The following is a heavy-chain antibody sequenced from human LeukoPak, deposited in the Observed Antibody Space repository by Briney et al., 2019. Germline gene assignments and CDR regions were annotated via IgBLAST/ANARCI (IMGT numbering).Heavy chain of an antibody. D-gene: IGHD3-16*01. Sequence: SETPSLTCTVSGGSISSYYWSWIRQPPGKGLEWIGYIYYSGSTNYNPSLKSRVTISVDTSKNQFSLKLSSVTAADTAVYYCARRRLQDRRPWGDNWFDPWGQGTLVTISS. CDR1: GGSISSYY. V-gene: IGHV4-59*12. CDR2: IYYSGST. CDR3: ARRRLQDRRPWGDNWFDP. J-gene: IGHJ5*02.